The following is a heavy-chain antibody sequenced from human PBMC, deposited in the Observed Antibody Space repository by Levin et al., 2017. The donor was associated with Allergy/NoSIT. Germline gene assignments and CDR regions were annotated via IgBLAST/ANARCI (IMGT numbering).Heavy chain of an antibody. CDR3: GKEDMVATTIDY. V-gene: IGHV3-43*01. Sequence: SSETLSLTCAASGFTFDDYTMHWVRQAPGKGLEWVALVSWDGGGTYYADSVKGRFTISRDNSKNSLYLQMNSLRTEDTALYYCGKEDMVATTIDYWGQGTLVTVSS. CDR2: VSWDGGGT. J-gene: IGHJ4*02. D-gene: IGHD5-12*01. CDR1: GFTFDDYT.